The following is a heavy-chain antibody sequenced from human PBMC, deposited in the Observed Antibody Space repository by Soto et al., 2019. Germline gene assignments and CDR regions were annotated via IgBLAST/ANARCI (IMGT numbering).Heavy chain of an antibody. D-gene: IGHD3-22*01. V-gene: IGHV4-59*01. Sequence: PSETLSITCTVSGGSISSYYWSWIRQPPGKGLEWIGYIYYSGSINYNPSLKSRVTISVDTSKKQFSLKLSSVTAADTAVYYCARVSFDYYYDSSGYSLQTWGQGALVTVSS. CDR3: ARVSFDYYYDSSGYSLQT. J-gene: IGHJ4*02. CDR1: GGSISSYY. CDR2: IYYSGSI.